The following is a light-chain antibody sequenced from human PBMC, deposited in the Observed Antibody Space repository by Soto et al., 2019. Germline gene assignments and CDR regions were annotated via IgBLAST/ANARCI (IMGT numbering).Light chain of an antibody. Sequence: EIVLTQSPATLSLSPGGRATLSCRASQSVSLSLAWYQQKPGQAPRLLIYGASNRATGIPARFSGSGSGTDFTLTISSLEPEDFAVYYCQQRSNWPRTFGQGTRLEIK. CDR3: QQRSNWPRT. CDR1: QSVSLS. CDR2: GAS. V-gene: IGKV3-11*01. J-gene: IGKJ5*01.